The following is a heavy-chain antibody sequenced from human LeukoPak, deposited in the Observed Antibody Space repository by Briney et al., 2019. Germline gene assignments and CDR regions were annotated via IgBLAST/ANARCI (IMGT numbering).Heavy chain of an antibody. CDR2: ISSSSSYI. D-gene: IGHD6-13*01. Sequence: GGSLRLSXAASGFTFRSYSMNWVRQAPGKGLEWVSSISSSSSYIYYADSVKGRFTISRDNAKNSLYLQMNSLRAEDTAVYYCAGNPSSSWKTGFDYWGQGTLVTVSS. J-gene: IGHJ4*02. V-gene: IGHV3-21*01. CDR1: GFTFRSYS. CDR3: AGNPSSSWKTGFDY.